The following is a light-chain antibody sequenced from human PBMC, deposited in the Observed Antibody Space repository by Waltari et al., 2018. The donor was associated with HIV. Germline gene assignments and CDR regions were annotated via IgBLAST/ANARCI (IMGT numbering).Light chain of an antibody. CDR1: SPNIRTNN. CDR2: SNS. J-gene: IGLJ3*02. CDR3: AAWDDSLNGLV. V-gene: IGLV1-44*01. Sequence: QSVLTQPPSASGTPGQRVTISCSGGSPNIRTNNVNWYQHLPGAAPRLLIFSNSERPSGVPDRFSGSKSGTSASLAISGLQSDDEADYYCAAWDDSLNGLVFGGGTKVTIL.